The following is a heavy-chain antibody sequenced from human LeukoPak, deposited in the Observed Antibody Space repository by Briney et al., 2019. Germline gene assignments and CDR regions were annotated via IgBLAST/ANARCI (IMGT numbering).Heavy chain of an antibody. D-gene: IGHD3-22*01. CDR3: AGATYYYDSSEGYYFDY. J-gene: IGHJ4*02. Sequence: SETLSLTCAVYGGSFSGYYWSWIRQPPGKGLEWIGEINHSGSINYNPSLKSRVTISVDTSKNQFSLKLSSVTAADTAVYYCAGATYYYDSSEGYYFDYWGQGTLVTVSS. V-gene: IGHV4-34*01. CDR2: INHSGSI. CDR1: GGSFSGYY.